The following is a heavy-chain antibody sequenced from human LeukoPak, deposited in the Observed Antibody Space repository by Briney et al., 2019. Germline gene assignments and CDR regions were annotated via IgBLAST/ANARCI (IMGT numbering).Heavy chain of an antibody. D-gene: IGHD6-19*01. V-gene: IGHV1-46*03. Sequence: ASVKVSCKASGYTFTSYYMHWVRQAPGQGLEWMGIINPSGGSTSYAQKFQGRVTMTRDTSTSIVYMELSSLRSEDTAVYYCAREGLAVAGPGDWFDPWGQGTLVTVSS. CDR1: GYTFTSYY. CDR3: AREGLAVAGPGDWFDP. J-gene: IGHJ5*02. CDR2: INPSGGST.